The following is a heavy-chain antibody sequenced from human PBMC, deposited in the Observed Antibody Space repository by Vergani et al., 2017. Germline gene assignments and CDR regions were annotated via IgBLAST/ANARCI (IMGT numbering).Heavy chain of an antibody. J-gene: IGHJ6*02. CDR3: AGAKSRDDCWSGLYFYYGMDV. Sequence: QVQLVQSGAEVKKPGASVKVSCKASGYTFTSYDINWVRQATGQGLEWMGWMNPNSGNTGYAQKFQGRVTMTRNTSISTAYMELSSLRSEDTAVYYCAGAKSRDDCWSGLYFYYGMDVWGQGTTVTVSS. CDR2: MNPNSGNT. D-gene: IGHD3-3*01. CDR1: GYTFTSYD. V-gene: IGHV1-8*01.